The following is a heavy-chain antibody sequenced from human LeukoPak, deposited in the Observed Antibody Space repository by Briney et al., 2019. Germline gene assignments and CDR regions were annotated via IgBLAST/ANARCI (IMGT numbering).Heavy chain of an antibody. CDR1: GFTFNNYA. CDR3: ARFDFDY. CDR2: ISGSGGTT. J-gene: IGHJ4*02. V-gene: IGHV3-23*01. Sequence: GGSLRLSCAASGFTFNNYAMSWVRQAPGKGLEWVSAISGSGGTTYYADSVKGRFTFSRDNSKNTLYLQMNSLRAEDTAVYYCARFDFDYWGQGTLVTVSS.